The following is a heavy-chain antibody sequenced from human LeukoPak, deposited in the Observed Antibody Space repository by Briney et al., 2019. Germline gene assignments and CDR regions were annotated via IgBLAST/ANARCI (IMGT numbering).Heavy chain of an antibody. Sequence: SETLSLTCAVSGDSISSGYYWGCIRPPPGKRLEWIGSIHHSGSTYYNPPLKSRVIISVDTSKNQFSLKLSSVTAADTAVYYCARDQRVVTVLDCWGQGTLVTVSS. D-gene: IGHD3-3*01. CDR1: GDSISSGYY. CDR3: ARDQRVVTVLDC. CDR2: IHHSGST. V-gene: IGHV4-38-2*02. J-gene: IGHJ4*02.